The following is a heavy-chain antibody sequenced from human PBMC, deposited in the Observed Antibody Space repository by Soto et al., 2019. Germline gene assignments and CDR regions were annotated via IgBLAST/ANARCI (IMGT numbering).Heavy chain of an antibody. D-gene: IGHD1-26*01. Sequence: GGSLRLSCAASGFTFSIYWMSWVRHAPGKGLEWVANIKQDGSEKYYVDSVKGRFTISRDNAKNSLYLQMNSLRAEDTAVYYCARLRRGGIGGCDYWGQGTLVTVSS. J-gene: IGHJ4*02. CDR3: ARLRRGGIGGCDY. CDR2: IKQDGSEK. CDR1: GFTFSIYW. V-gene: IGHV3-7*01.